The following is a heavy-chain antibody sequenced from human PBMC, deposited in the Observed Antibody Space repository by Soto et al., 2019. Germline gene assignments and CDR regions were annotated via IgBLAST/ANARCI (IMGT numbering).Heavy chain of an antibody. Sequence: QVQLQESGPGLVKPSQTLSLTCTVSGGSISSGGYYWSWIRQHPGKGLEWIGYIYYSGSTYYNPSLNSRVTISVDTSKNQFSLKLSSVTAADTAVYYCARRIAAAGTYYFDYWGQGTLVTVSS. D-gene: IGHD6-13*01. CDR2: IYYSGST. CDR1: GGSISSGGYY. J-gene: IGHJ4*02. V-gene: IGHV4-31*03. CDR3: ARRIAAAGTYYFDY.